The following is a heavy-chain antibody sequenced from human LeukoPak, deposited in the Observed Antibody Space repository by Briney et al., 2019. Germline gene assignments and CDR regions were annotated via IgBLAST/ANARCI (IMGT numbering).Heavy chain of an antibody. CDR2: ISGSGGST. CDR1: GFTFSSYA. Sequence: GGSLRLSCAASGFTFSSYAMSWVRQAPGKGLEWVSAISGSGGSTYYADSVKGRFTISRDNSKNTLYLQMNSLRAEGTAVYYCAKSQYYYGSGSYHKSWGQGTLVTVSS. V-gene: IGHV3-23*01. D-gene: IGHD3-10*01. CDR3: AKSQYYYGSGSYHKS. J-gene: IGHJ5*02.